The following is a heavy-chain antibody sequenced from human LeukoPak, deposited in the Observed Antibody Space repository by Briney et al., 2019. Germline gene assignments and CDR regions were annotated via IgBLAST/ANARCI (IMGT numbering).Heavy chain of an antibody. J-gene: IGHJ4*02. CDR1: GFTFSSYS. CDR2: ISSSSSYI. Sequence: PGGSLRLSCAASGFTFSSYSMNWVRQAPGKGLEWISSISSSSSYIYYADSVKGRFTISRDNAKNSLYLQMNSLRAEDTAVYYCATVARIQLWDVDYWGQGTLVTVSS. V-gene: IGHV3-21*01. D-gene: IGHD5-18*01. CDR3: ATVARIQLWDVDY.